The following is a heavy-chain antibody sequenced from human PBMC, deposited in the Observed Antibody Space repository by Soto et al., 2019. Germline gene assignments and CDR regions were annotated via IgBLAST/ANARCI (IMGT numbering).Heavy chain of an antibody. D-gene: IGHD2-2*01. CDR3: TKDSKSVSVSAARVYGMDV. Sequence: LRLSCAGSGFMFSSFAMTWVRQAPGKGLEWVSTTRSNGEHTYYADSVKGRFTVSRDNSKNTLFLEMSSLRAEDSAIYYCTKDSKSVSVSAARVYGMDVWGQGTTVTVSS. CDR1: GFMFSSFA. CDR2: TRSNGEHT. J-gene: IGHJ6*02. V-gene: IGHV3-23*01.